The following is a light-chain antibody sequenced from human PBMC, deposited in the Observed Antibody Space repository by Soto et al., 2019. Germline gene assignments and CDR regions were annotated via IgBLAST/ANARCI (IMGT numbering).Light chain of an antibody. CDR3: FSYTSSGTYV. J-gene: IGLJ1*01. Sequence: QSALTQPASVSGSLGQSITISCTGSSDDIGFYDYVSWYQQYPGKAPKLMIYEVSNRPAGVSNRFSGSKSGNTASLTISGLQAEDETDYYCFSYTSSGTYVFGTGTKLTVL. V-gene: IGLV2-14*01. CDR1: SDDIGFYDY. CDR2: EVS.